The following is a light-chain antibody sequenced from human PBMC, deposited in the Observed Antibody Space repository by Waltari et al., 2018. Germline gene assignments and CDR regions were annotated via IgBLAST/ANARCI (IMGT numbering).Light chain of an antibody. V-gene: IGKV3D-15*01. CDR2: GAS. Sequence: DIVRTQSPVTLSLSPGDRATLSCRASQSVSSTLAWYQQKPGQAPRLLIYGASSRATGIPDRFSGSGSGTDFTLTITSLEPEDVGVYYCLQRSNWPLTFGGGTKVEIK. CDR3: LQRSNWPLT. CDR1: QSVSST. J-gene: IGKJ4*01.